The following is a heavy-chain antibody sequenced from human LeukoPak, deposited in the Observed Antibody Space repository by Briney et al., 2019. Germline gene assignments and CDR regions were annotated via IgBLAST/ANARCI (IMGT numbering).Heavy chain of an antibody. CDR1: GGSFSGYY. CDR2: INHSGST. Sequence: SETLSLTCAVYGGSFSGYYWSWIRQPPGKGLEWIGEINHSGSTNYNPSLKSRVTISVDTSKNQFSLKLSSVTAADTAVYYCARLEYSSSSPWDYWGQGTLVTVSS. V-gene: IGHV4-34*01. J-gene: IGHJ4*02. CDR3: ARLEYSSSSPWDY. D-gene: IGHD6-6*01.